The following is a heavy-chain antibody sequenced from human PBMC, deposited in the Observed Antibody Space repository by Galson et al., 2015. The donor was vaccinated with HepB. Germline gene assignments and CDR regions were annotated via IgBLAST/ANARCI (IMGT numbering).Heavy chain of an antibody. V-gene: IGHV4-39*01. Sequence: ETLSLTCTVSGGSISGSSSHWGWIRQPPGKGLEWIGSIYYSGTTYYNPSLKSRVTISVDTSKNQFTLKLRSVTAADTAVYYCAGHLDYDFWSGYPGALDVWGQGTTVTVSS. CDR3: AGHLDYDFWSGYPGALDV. CDR1: GGSISGSSSH. J-gene: IGHJ6*02. D-gene: IGHD3-3*01. CDR2: IYYSGTT.